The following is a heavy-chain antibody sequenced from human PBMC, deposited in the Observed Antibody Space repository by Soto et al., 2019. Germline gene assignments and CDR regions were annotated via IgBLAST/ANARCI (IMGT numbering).Heavy chain of an antibody. D-gene: IGHD2-8*01. V-gene: IGHV3-7*01. CDR2: IKQDGSEK. Sequence: GGSLRLSCAASGFTFSRYWMSWVRQAPGKGLECVANIKQDGSEKYYVDSVKGRFTISRDNAKNSLYLQMNSLRAEDTAAYYCPRSNRGPMDVWGQGTTVTVSS. J-gene: IGHJ6*02. CDR1: GFTFSRYW. CDR3: PRSNRGPMDV.